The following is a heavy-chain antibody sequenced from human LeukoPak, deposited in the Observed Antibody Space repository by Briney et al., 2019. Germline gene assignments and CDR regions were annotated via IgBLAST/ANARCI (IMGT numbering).Heavy chain of an antibody. CDR1: GYSISSGYY. CDR3: ARSYVWGSYRDKYYFDY. D-gene: IGHD3-16*02. J-gene: IGHJ4*02. Sequence: SEALSLTCTVSGYSISSGYYWGWIRQPPGKGLEWIGSIYHSGSTYYNPSLKSRVTISVDTSKNQFSLKLSSVTAADTAVYYCARSYVWGSYRDKYYFDYWGQGTLVTVSS. CDR2: IYHSGST. V-gene: IGHV4-38-2*02.